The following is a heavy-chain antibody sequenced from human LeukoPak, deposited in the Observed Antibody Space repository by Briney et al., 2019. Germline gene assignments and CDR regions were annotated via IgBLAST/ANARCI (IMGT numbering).Heavy chain of an antibody. CDR3: ARRRGYSGYDRRHYFDY. J-gene: IGHJ4*02. V-gene: IGHV4-34*01. CDR1: GGSFSGYY. D-gene: IGHD5-12*01. Sequence: SETLSLTCAVYGGSFSGYYWSWIRQPPGKGLEWIGEINHSGSTNYNPSLKGRVTISVDTSKNQFSLKLSSVTAADTAVYYCARRRGYSGYDRRHYFDYWGQGTLVTVSS. CDR2: INHSGST.